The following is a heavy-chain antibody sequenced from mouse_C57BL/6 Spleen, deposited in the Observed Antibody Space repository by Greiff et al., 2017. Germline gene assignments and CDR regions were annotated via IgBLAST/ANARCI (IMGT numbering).Heavy chain of an antibody. V-gene: IGHV1-50*01. Sequence: QVQLQQPGAELVKPGASVKLSCKASGYTFTSYWMQWVNQRPGQGLEWIGEIAPSDSYTNYNQKFKSKATRTVDTSYSTAYMQLRSLTSEYSAVYYCARRTGTYYWGQGTTLTVSS. CDR3: ARRTGTYY. D-gene: IGHD4-1*01. J-gene: IGHJ2*01. CDR1: GYTFTSYW. CDR2: IAPSDSYT.